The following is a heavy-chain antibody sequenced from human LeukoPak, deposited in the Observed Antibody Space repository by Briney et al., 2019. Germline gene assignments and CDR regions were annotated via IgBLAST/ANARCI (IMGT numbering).Heavy chain of an antibody. D-gene: IGHD6-13*01. J-gene: IGHJ4*02. Sequence: ASVKVSCKVSGYTLTELSMHWVRQAPGKGLEWMGGFDPEDGVTIYAQKFQGRVTMTEDTSTDTAYMELSSLRSEDTAVYYCATDLAYYSSSWHRNYWGQGTLVTVSS. V-gene: IGHV1-24*01. CDR2: FDPEDGVT. CDR1: GYTLTELS. CDR3: ATDLAYYSSSWHRNY.